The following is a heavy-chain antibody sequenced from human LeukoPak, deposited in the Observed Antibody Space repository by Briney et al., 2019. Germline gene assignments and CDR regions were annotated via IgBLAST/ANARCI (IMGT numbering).Heavy chain of an antibody. Sequence: PSETLSLTCAVSGGSISSSNWWSWVRQPPGKGLEWIGEIYHSGNINYNPSLKSRVTMPVDKSKNQFSLKLSSVTAADTAVYYCVRQLGYYFDYWGQGTLVTVSS. V-gene: IGHV4-4*02. CDR2: IYHSGNI. D-gene: IGHD1-1*01. CDR1: GGSISSSNW. J-gene: IGHJ4*02. CDR3: VRQLGYYFDY.